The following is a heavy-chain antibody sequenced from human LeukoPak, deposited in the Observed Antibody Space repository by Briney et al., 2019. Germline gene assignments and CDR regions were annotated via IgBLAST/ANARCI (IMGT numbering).Heavy chain of an antibody. J-gene: IGHJ3*02. V-gene: IGHV3-48*01. CDR3: AKENNLHEYGSGSYGWGAFDI. D-gene: IGHD3-10*01. Sequence: GGSLRLSCAASGFTFSSYSMNWVRQAPGKGLEWVSYISSSSSTIYYADSVKGRFTISRDNSKNTLYLQMNSLRAEDTAVYYCAKENNLHEYGSGSYGWGAFDIWGQGTMVTVSS. CDR2: ISSSSSTI. CDR1: GFTFSSYS.